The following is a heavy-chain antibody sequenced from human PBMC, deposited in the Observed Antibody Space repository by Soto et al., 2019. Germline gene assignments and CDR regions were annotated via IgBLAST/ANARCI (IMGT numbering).Heavy chain of an antibody. Sequence: ASVKVSCKTSGFTFSSSAVHWVRQARGHRLQWIGWIDVGSANPKYAQKFQERVTITRDTSASTAYMELSSLRSEDTAVYYCARGSGYYYWDDYWGQGTLVTVSS. CDR1: GFTFSSSA. V-gene: IGHV1-58*01. D-gene: IGHD3-22*01. J-gene: IGHJ4*02. CDR3: ARGSGYYYWDDY. CDR2: IDVGSANP.